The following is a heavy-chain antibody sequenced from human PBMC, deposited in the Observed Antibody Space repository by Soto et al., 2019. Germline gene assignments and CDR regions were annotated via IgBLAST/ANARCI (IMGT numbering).Heavy chain of an antibody. CDR1: GFTLRSHA. CDR3: ARDRWPAVGGGFDF. J-gene: IGHJ5*01. Sequence: LRFSFATSGFTLRSHALNRVRQAPGKGLVWVSGISGGGSKTYYADSVKGRFTIARDNLKNTVYLEMNTLRVEDTALYYCARDRWPAVGGGFDFWGQGTLVTVYS. V-gene: IGHV3-23*01. CDR2: ISGGGSKT. D-gene: IGHD6-13*01.